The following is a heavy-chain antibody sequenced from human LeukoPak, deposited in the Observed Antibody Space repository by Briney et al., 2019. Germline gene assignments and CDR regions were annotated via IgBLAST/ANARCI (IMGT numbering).Heavy chain of an antibody. J-gene: IGHJ4*02. D-gene: IGHD1-26*01. V-gene: IGHV1-46*01. Sequence: ASVKVSCKASGYTFTSYYMHWVRQAPGQGLEWMGIINPSGGSTSYAQKFQGRVTMTRDMSTSTVYMELSSLRSEDTAVYYCARGYPVGATAPLVAYYFDYWGQGTLVTVSS. CDR1: GYTFTSYY. CDR3: ARGYPVGATAPLVAYYFDY. CDR2: INPSGGST.